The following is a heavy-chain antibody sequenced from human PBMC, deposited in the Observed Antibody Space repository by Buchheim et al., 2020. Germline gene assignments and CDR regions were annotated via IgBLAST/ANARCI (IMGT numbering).Heavy chain of an antibody. D-gene: IGHD3-16*02. Sequence: EVQLVESGGGLVKPGGSLRLSCTASGFTCSSYNMNWVRQAPGKGLEWVSSISPSSSYTYYADSVKGRFTISRDNAKNSLYLQMNSLRAEDTAVYYCARDQGGVIPYYYYGLDVWGQGTT. CDR3: ARDQGGVIPYYYYGLDV. J-gene: IGHJ6*02. CDR1: GFTCSSYN. CDR2: ISPSSSYT. V-gene: IGHV3-21*01.